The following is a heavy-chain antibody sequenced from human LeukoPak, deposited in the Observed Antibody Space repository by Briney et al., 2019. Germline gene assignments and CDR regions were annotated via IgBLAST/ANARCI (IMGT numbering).Heavy chain of an antibody. D-gene: IGHD5-12*01. CDR2: ISASGGGT. Sequence: PGRSLRLSCAASGFSFSSYGMHWVRQAPGKGLEWVSSISASGGGTYYADSVKGRFTISRDTSKNTLYLRMNSLRAEDTAVYYCAPLAATTDYWGQGTLVTVSS. J-gene: IGHJ4*02. CDR1: GFSFSSYG. V-gene: IGHV3-23*01. CDR3: APLAATTDY.